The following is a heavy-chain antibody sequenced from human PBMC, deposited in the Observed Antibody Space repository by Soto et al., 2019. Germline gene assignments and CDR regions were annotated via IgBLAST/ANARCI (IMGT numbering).Heavy chain of an antibody. Sequence: VGSLRLSCAASGFTFSRFELHWVRQAPGKGPEWISYISSSGSTAYYASSVEGRFTISRDNANNSVYLQMDSLRAEDTALYYCTRADWFPYLSFYCGQGALVTVSS. CDR1: GFTFSRFE. V-gene: IGHV3-48*03. CDR3: TRADWFPYLSFY. D-gene: IGHD3-10*01. J-gene: IGHJ4*02. CDR2: ISSSGSTA.